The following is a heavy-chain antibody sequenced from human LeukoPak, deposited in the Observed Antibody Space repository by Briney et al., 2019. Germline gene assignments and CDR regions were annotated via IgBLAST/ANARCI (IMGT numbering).Heavy chain of an antibody. CDR3: SRDGDTGMVGGYYYYMDV. CDR2: TNWACGRT. V-gene: IGHV3-20*04. D-gene: IGHD5-18*01. Sequence: PGGSLRLSCAASGFTFDDYALSWLRQTPGKGLEGVSGTNWACGRTGYEDSVKGRCPISRDNAKNSLYLQMNTLRAHDTAGYYCSRDGDTGMVGGYYYYMDVWGKGTTVTVSS. CDR1: GFTFDDYA. J-gene: IGHJ6*03.